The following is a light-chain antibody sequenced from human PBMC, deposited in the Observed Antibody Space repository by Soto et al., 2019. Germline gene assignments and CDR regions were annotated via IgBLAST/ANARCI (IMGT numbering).Light chain of an antibody. CDR1: QSISSY. CDR3: QQSYTPLT. J-gene: IGKJ4*01. CDR2: AAS. V-gene: IGKV1-39*01. Sequence: DIQMTQSPSSLSASVGDRVTITCRASQSISSYLNWYQQKPGKAPKLLIYAASSLQSGVPSRFSGSGSGTDFTLIISSLQPEDFATYYCQQSYTPLTFGGGTKVEIK.